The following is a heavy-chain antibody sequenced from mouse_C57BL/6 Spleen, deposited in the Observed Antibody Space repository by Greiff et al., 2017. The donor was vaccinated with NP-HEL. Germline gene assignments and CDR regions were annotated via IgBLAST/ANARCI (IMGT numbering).Heavy chain of an antibody. Sequence: VQGVESGAELVRPGTSVKVSCKASGYAFTNYLIEWVKQRPGQGLEWIGVINPGSGGTNYNEKFKGKATLTADKSSSTAYMQLSSLTSEDSAVYFCATTTVVALDWYFDVWGTGTTVTVSS. CDR1: GYAFTNYL. V-gene: IGHV1-54*01. CDR3: ATTTVVALDWYFDV. D-gene: IGHD1-1*01. CDR2: INPGSGGT. J-gene: IGHJ1*03.